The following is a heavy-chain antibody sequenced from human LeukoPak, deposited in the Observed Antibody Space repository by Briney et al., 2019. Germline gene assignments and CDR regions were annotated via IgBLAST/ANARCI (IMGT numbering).Heavy chain of an antibody. Sequence: PGGSLRLSCAASGFTFSNYWMHWVRQAPGKGLEWVSSISSSSGYIYYADSVKGRFTISRDNAKNSLYLQMNSLRAEDTAVYYCARLIRSIWSGYSGTSDYWGQGTLVTVSS. CDR3: ARLIRSIWSGYSGTSDY. J-gene: IGHJ4*02. V-gene: IGHV3-21*01. CDR1: GFTFSNYW. CDR2: ISSSSGYI. D-gene: IGHD3-3*01.